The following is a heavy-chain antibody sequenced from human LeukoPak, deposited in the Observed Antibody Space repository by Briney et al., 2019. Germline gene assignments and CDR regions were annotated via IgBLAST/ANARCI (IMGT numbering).Heavy chain of an antibody. D-gene: IGHD3-10*01. Sequence: GGSLRLSCAASGFTFSSYAMSWVRQAPGKGLEWVSGISGSGGSTFFADSVKGRLTISRDSSKNTLNLQMNSLRAEDTAVYYCVREGSGSAHSTPFGPWGQGTLVTVSS. V-gene: IGHV3-23*01. J-gene: IGHJ5*02. CDR3: VREGSGSAHSTPFGP. CDR1: GFTFSSYA. CDR2: ISGSGGST.